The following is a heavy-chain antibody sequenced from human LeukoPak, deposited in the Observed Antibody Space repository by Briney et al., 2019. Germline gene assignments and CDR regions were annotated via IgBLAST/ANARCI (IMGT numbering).Heavy chain of an antibody. CDR1: GGSISSYY. Sequence: SETLSLTCTVSGGSISSYYWSWIRQPAGKGLEWIGRIYTSGSTIYNPSLKSRVTMSVDTSKNQFSLKLSSVTAADTAVYYCARGNYDILSPGGIYFDYWGQGILVTVSS. CDR2: IYTSGST. J-gene: IGHJ4*02. CDR3: ARGNYDILSPGGIYFDY. V-gene: IGHV4-4*07. D-gene: IGHD3-9*01.